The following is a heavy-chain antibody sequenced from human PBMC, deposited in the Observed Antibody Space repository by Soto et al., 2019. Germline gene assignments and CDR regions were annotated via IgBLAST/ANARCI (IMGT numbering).Heavy chain of an antibody. V-gene: IGHV1-69*13. CDR1: GGTFSSYA. D-gene: IGHD5-18*01. Sequence: ASVKVSCKASGGTFSSYAISWVRQAPGQGLEWMGGIIPIFGTANYAQKFQGRVTITADESTSTAYMELSSLRSEDTAVYYCARVGYSYGYLLDYWGQGTLVTVSS. J-gene: IGHJ4*02. CDR2: IIPIFGTA. CDR3: ARVGYSYGYLLDY.